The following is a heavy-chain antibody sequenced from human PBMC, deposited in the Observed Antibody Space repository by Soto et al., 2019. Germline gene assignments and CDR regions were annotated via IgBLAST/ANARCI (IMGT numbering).Heavy chain of an antibody. CDR3: ARSPDGYYSYGMDV. V-gene: IGHV1-8*01. Sequence: QVQLVQSGAEVKKPGASLKVSCKASGYTFTSYDINWVRQATGQGLEWMGWMNPNSGNTGYAQKFQGRVTMTRNTSISTAYMELSSLRSEHTAVYYCARSPDGYYSYGMDVWGQGTTVTVSS. CDR2: MNPNSGNT. J-gene: IGHJ6*02. CDR1: GYTFTSYD.